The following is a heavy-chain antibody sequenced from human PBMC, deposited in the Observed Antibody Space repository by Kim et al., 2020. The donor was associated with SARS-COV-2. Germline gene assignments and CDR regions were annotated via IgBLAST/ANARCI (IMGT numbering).Heavy chain of an antibody. Sequence: GGSLRLSCAASGFTFSGSAMHWVRQASGKGLEWVGRIRSKANSYATAYAASVKGRFTISRDDSKNTAYLQMNSLKTEDTAVYYCTRQLPGWELLQYWGQGTLVTVSS. CDR2: IRSKANSYAT. D-gene: IGHD1-26*01. CDR3: TRQLPGWELLQY. V-gene: IGHV3-73*01. CDR1: GFTFSGSA. J-gene: IGHJ4*02.